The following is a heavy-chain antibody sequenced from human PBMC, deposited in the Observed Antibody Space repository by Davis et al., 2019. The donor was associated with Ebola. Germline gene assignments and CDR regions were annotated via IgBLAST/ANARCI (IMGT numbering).Heavy chain of an antibody. CDR2: IIPIFGTA. D-gene: IGHD6-6*01. CDR1: GGTFSSYA. V-gene: IGHV1-69*13. Sequence: SVKVSCKASGGTFSSYAISWVRQAPGQGLEWMGGIIPIFGTANYAQKFQGRVTITADESTSTAYMELSSLRSEDTAVYYCARDPLEYSSSSDNWFDPWGQGTLVTVSS. CDR3: ARDPLEYSSSSDNWFDP. J-gene: IGHJ5*02.